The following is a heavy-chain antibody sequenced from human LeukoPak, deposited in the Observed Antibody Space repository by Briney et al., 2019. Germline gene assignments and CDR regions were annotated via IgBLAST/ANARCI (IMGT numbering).Heavy chain of an antibody. CDR3: ARRLVGATSPYYCDS. Sequence: ASVKVSCKASGYTFTSYDINWVRQATGQGLEWMGWMNPNSGNTGYAQNSQGRVTMTRNTSISTDYMELSSLRSEDTAVYYCARRLVGATSPYYCDSWGQETLVTVPS. D-gene: IGHD1-26*01. CDR2: MNPNSGNT. V-gene: IGHV1-8*01. J-gene: IGHJ4*02. CDR1: GYTFTSYD.